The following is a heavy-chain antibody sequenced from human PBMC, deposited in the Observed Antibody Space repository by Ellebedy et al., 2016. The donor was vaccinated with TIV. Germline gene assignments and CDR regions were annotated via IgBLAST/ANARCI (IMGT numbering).Heavy chain of an antibody. CDR3: TKDLLRGIWGGSGRDY. CDR1: GFTFDDYA. CDR2: ISWRGHYI. V-gene: IGHV3-9*01. D-gene: IGHD7-27*01. J-gene: IGHJ4*02. Sequence: SLKISXAASGFTFDDYAMHWVRQAPGKGLEWVSGISWRGHYIGYADSVRGRFTISRGNAKNSLYLQMNSLRIEGTAVYYCTKDLLRGIWGGSGRDYWGQGTLVTVSS.